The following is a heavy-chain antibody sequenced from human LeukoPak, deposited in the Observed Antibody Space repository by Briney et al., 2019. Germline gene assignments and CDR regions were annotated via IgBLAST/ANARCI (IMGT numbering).Heavy chain of an antibody. CDR1: GFILADHA. J-gene: IGHJ6*02. Sequence: GRSLRLSCTASGFILADHAMAWVRQAPGMGLECVGFVRSKAYGGTTEYATSVKGRFTISRDDSESIVYLQMNSLKTEDTAVYYCTRGPILLWLHNGIDVWGQGTTVIVSS. V-gene: IGHV3-49*04. CDR2: VRSKAYGGTT. D-gene: IGHD5-18*01. CDR3: TRGPILLWLHNGIDV.